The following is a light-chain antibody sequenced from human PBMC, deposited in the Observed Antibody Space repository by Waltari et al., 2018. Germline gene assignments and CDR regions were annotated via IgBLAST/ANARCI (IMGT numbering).Light chain of an antibody. V-gene: IGLV1-40*01. Sequence: QSVLTQLPSVSGAPGQRVTISCTGSSSNIGAGYDVHCYQLLPGTAPKLLIYGNNNRPGGVPDRVSGSKSDTSASLAMTGLQAQDEADYYCQSYDSGLSGNVVFGGGTKLTVL. J-gene: IGLJ2*01. CDR1: SSNIGAGYD. CDR2: GNN. CDR3: QSYDSGLSGNVV.